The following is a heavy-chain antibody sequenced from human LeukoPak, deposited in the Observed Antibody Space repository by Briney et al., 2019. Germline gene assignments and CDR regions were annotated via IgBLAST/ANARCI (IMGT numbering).Heavy chain of an antibody. V-gene: IGHV3-23*01. CDR1: GFTFSSYA. CDR2: ISGSGGST. D-gene: IGHD3-10*01. J-gene: IGHJ5*02. Sequence: PGGSLRLFCAASGFTFSSYAMSWVRQAPGKGLEWVSAISGSGGSTYYADSVKGRFTISRDNSKNTLYLQMNSLRAEDTAVYYCAKGRGYSYYYGSGPWGQGTLVTVSS. CDR3: AKGRGYSYYYGSGP.